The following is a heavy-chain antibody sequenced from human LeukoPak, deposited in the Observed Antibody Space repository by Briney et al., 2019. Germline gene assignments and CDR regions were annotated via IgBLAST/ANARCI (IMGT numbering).Heavy chain of an antibody. V-gene: IGHV4-39*07. Sequence: SETLSLTRTVSGGSISSSSYYWGWIRQPPGKGLEWIGSIYYSGSTYYNPSLKSRVTISVDTSKNQFSLKLSSVTAADTAVYYCARGVITFGGVIVGFDYWGQGTLVTVSS. CDR3: ARGVITFGGVIVGFDY. CDR1: GGSISSSSYY. CDR2: IYYSGST. J-gene: IGHJ4*02. D-gene: IGHD3-16*02.